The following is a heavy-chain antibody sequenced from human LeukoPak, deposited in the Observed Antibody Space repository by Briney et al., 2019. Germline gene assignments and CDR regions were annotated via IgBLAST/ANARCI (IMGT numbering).Heavy chain of an antibody. V-gene: IGHV3-33*08. CDR3: ARGSLWFDY. CDR1: GFTFSSYG. Sequence: GGSLRLSCAASGFTFSSYGMHWVRQAPGKVLEWVAVIWYDGSNKYYADSVKGRFTISRDNSKNTLYLQMNSLRAEDTAVYYCARGSLWFDYWGQGTLVTVSS. CDR2: IWYDGSNK. D-gene: IGHD5-18*01. J-gene: IGHJ4*02.